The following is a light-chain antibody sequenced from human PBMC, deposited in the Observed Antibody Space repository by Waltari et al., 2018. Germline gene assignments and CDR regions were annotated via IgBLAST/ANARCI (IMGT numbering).Light chain of an antibody. Sequence: QSALTQPASVSWSPGQSITISCTGTSSDVGVYNYVSWYQQHPGKAPKLMIYDVTKRPSGVSDRFSGSKSGNMASLTISGLQAEDEADYYCCSYAGSSTLVFGGGTKLTIL. J-gene: IGLJ2*01. CDR3: CSYAGSSTLV. CDR1: SSDVGVYNY. CDR2: DVT. V-gene: IGLV2-23*02.